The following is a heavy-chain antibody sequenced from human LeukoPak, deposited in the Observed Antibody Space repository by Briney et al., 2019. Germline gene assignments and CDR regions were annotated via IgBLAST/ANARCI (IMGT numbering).Heavy chain of an antibody. D-gene: IGHD5-18*01. CDR3: ARESGGSRGYSYGFDY. Sequence: SETLSLTCAVYGGSFSSYYWSWIRQPPGKGLEWIGEINHSGSTNYNPSLKSRVTISVDTSKNQFSLKLSSVTAADTAVYYCARESGGSRGYSYGFDYWGQGTLVTVSS. CDR2: INHSGST. CDR1: GGSFSSYY. J-gene: IGHJ4*02. V-gene: IGHV4-34*01.